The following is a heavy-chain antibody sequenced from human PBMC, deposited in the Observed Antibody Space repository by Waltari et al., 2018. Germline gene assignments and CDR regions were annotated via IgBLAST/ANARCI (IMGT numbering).Heavy chain of an antibody. J-gene: IGHJ6*02. Sequence: QLQLQESGPGLVKPSETLSLTCTVSGGSISSSSYYWRWIRQPPGKGLEWIGSIYYSGSTYYNPSLKSRVTISVDTSKNQFSLKLSSVTAADTAVYYCASVANVYYYYYGMDVWGQGTTVTVSS. CDR1: GGSISSSSYY. CDR2: IYYSGST. CDR3: ASVANVYYYYYGMDV. D-gene: IGHD1-1*01. V-gene: IGHV4-39*01.